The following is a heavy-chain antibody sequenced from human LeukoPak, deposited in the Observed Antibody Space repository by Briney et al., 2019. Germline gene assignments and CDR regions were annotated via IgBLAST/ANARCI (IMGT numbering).Heavy chain of an antibody. CDR1: GFTFSDYY. V-gene: IGHV3-23*01. D-gene: IGHD5-18*01. Sequence: GGSLRLSCAASGFTFSDYYMSWIRQAPGKGLEWVSVISGSGGSTYYADSVKGRFTISRDNSKNTLYLQMNSLRAEDTAVYYCAKQQLWFYFDYWGQGTLVTVSS. CDR2: ISGSGGST. J-gene: IGHJ4*02. CDR3: AKQQLWFYFDY.